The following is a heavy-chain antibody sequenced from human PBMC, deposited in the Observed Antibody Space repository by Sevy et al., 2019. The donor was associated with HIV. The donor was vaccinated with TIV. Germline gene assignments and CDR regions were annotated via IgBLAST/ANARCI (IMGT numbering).Heavy chain of an antibody. J-gene: IGHJ1*01. CDR2: ISWDGGST. CDR1: GFTFDDYT. V-gene: IGHV3-43*01. D-gene: IGHD6-19*01. CDR3: AKARYSSGPLGYFQH. Sequence: GGSLRLPCAASGFTFDDYTMHWVRQAPGKGLEWVSLISWDGGSTYYADSVKGRFTISRDNSKNSLYLQMNSLRTEDTALYYCAKARYSSGPLGYFQHWGQGTLVTVSS.